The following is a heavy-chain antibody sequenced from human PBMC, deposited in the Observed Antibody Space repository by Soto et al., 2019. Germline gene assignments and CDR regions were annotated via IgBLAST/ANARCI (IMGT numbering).Heavy chain of an antibody. D-gene: IGHD2-2*01. J-gene: IGHJ6*03. CDR2: INHSGST. CDR1: GGSFSGYY. CDR3: ARIALGYCSSTSCSANYYYYMDV. V-gene: IGHV4-34*01. Sequence: LSLTCAVYGGSFSGYYWSWIRQPPGKGLEWIGEINHSGSTNYNPSLKSRVTISVDTSKNQFSLKLSSVTAADTAVYYCARIALGYCSSTSCSANYYYYMDVWGKGTTVTVSS.